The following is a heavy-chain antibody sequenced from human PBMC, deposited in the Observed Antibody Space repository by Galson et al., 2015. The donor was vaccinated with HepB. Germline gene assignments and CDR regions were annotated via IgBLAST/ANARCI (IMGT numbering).Heavy chain of an antibody. CDR1: GFSFSRYG. CDR2: ISSSNTYI. V-gene: IGHV3-21*01. Sequence: SLRLSCAASGFSFSRYGLNWVRQAPGKGLEWVSYISSSNTYIFYAESVMGRFTISRDNSKNSLYMEMSSLRAEDTAVYYCASEGYSMGYFLGWGQGTLVTVS. CDR3: ASEGYSMGYFLG. D-gene: IGHD6-13*01. J-gene: IGHJ4*02.